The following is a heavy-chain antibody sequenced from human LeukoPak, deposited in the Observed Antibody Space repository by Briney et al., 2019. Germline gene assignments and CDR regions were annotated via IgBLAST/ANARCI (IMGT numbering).Heavy chain of an antibody. J-gene: IGHJ4*02. CDR3: ARESIVGALDY. CDR2: ISSSSTYI. CDR1: GFTFSTYT. D-gene: IGHD1-26*01. Sequence: GSLRLSCAASGFTFSTYTMNWVRQAPGKGLEWVSSISSSSTYIYYADSVKGRFTISRDNAKNSLFLQMNSLKAEDTAVYYCARESIVGALDYWGQGTLVTVSS. V-gene: IGHV3-21*01.